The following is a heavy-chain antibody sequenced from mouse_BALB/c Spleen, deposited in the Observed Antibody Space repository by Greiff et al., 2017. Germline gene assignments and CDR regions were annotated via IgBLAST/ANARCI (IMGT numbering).Heavy chain of an antibody. D-gene: IGHD1-2*01. J-gene: IGHJ4*01. CDR2: IYPGNVNT. CDR3: ARLRTTAYAMDY. Sequence: VQLQQSGPELVKPGASVRISCKASGYTFTSYYIHWVKQRPGQGLEWIGWIYPGNVNTKYNEKFKGKATLTADKSSSTAYMQLSSLTSEDSAVYFCARLRTTAYAMDYWGQGTSVTVSS. V-gene: IGHV1S56*01. CDR1: GYTFTSYY.